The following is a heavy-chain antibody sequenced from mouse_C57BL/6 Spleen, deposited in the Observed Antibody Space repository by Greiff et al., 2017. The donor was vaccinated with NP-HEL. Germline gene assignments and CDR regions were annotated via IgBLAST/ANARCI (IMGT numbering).Heavy chain of an antibody. CDR2: IWSGGST. CDR1: GFSLTSYG. Sequence: VQLQQSGPGLVQPSQSLSITCTVSGFSLTSYGVHWVRQSPGKGLEWLGVIWSGGSTDYNAAFISRLSISKDNSKSQVFFKMNSLQADDTAIYYCARNWDGSSYWYFDVWGTGTTVTVSS. D-gene: IGHD1-1*01. J-gene: IGHJ1*03. V-gene: IGHV2-2*01. CDR3: ARNWDGSSYWYFDV.